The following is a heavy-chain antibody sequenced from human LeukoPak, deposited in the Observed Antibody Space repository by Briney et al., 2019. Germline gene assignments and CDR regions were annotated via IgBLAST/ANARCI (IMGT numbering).Heavy chain of an antibody. CDR2: MYHSGST. Sequence: PSETLSLTCAVSGYSISSGYYWGWIRQPPGKGLEWIGSMYHSGSTYYNPSLKSRVTMSVDTSKNQFSLKLSSVTAADTAVYYCARDKTGGKAFDIWGQGTMVTVSS. D-gene: IGHD1-14*01. CDR3: ARDKTGGKAFDI. J-gene: IGHJ3*02. CDR1: GYSISSGYY. V-gene: IGHV4-38-2*02.